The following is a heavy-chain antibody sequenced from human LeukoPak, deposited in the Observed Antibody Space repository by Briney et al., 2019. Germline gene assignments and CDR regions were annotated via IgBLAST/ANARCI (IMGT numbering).Heavy chain of an antibody. CDR1: EYSISSYG. CDR2: IIPILGIA. Sequence: ASVKVSCKASEYSISSYGISWVRQAPGQGLEWMGRIIPILGIANYAQKFQGRVTITADKSTSTAYMELSSLRSEDTAVYYCARAAAAQIFDYWGQGTLVTVSS. CDR3: ARAAAAQIFDY. D-gene: IGHD6-13*01. J-gene: IGHJ4*02. V-gene: IGHV1-69*04.